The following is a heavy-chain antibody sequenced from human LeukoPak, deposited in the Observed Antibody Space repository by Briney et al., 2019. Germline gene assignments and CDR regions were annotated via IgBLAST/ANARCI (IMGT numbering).Heavy chain of an antibody. J-gene: IGHJ5*02. V-gene: IGHV3-48*03. CDR1: GFTFSGYE. D-gene: IGHD3-22*01. Sequence: GGSLRLSCAASGFTFSGYEMNWVRQAPGKGLEWVSYISSSGSTIYYADSVKGRFTISRDNAKNSLYLQMNSLRAEDTAVYYCARLNMISEFDPWGQGTLVTVSS. CDR3: ARLNMISEFDP. CDR2: ISSSGSTI.